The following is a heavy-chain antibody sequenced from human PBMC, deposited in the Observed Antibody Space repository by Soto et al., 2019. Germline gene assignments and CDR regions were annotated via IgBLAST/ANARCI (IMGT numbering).Heavy chain of an antibody. D-gene: IGHD5-18*01. V-gene: IGHV3-7*05. CDR3: ARGPRHSDAY. CDR2: IKQDGSEE. CDR1: GFTFSTSW. J-gene: IGHJ4*02. Sequence: EVQLVESGGGLVQPGGSLKISCSASGFTFSTSWMSWVRQAPGKGLEWVANIKQDGSEEYYVDSVKGRFTVSRDNAKNSLYVQMNSLRVEDTAVYFCARGPRHSDAYWGLGTLVTVSS.